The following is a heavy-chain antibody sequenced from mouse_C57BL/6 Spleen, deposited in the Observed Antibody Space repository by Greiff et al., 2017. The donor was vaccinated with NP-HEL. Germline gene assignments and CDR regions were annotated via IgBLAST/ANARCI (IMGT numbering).Heavy chain of an antibody. CDR3: ARRDYGNSYWYFDV. J-gene: IGHJ1*03. Sequence: QVTLKESGPGILQSSQTLSLTCSFSGFSLSTSGMGVSWIRQPSGQGLEWLAHLYWDDDKRYNPSLKSRLTISKDTSRNQVFLKITSVDTADTATYYCARRDYGNSYWYFDVWGTGTTVTVSS. V-gene: IGHV8-12*01. CDR2: LYWDDDK. CDR1: GFSLSTSGMG. D-gene: IGHD2-1*01.